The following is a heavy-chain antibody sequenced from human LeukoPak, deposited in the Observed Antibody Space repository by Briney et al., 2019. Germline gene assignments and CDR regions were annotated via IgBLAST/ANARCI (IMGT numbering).Heavy chain of an antibody. Sequence: SETLSLTCTVSGGSISSYYWSWIRQPPGKGLEWIGYIYTSGSTNYNPSLKSRVTISVDTSKNQFSLKLSSVTAADTAVYYCARRPNWGSIFDYWGLGTLVTVSS. CDR3: ARRPNWGSIFDY. CDR1: GGSISSYY. V-gene: IGHV4-4*09. J-gene: IGHJ4*02. D-gene: IGHD7-27*01. CDR2: IYTSGST.